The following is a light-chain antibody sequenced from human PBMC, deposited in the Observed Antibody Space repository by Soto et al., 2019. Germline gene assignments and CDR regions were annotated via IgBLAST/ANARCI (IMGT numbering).Light chain of an antibody. Sequence: EIQMTQSPSSLSASVGDRVHITCRASQSISSYLNWYQKKPGKDPKLLIYAASSLQSGVPSRFSGSGSGTDFTLTISSLQTEDFATYECQQSYSTPWTFGQGTAVEIK. V-gene: IGKV1-39*01. CDR1: QSISSY. CDR2: AAS. J-gene: IGKJ1*01. CDR3: QQSYSTPWT.